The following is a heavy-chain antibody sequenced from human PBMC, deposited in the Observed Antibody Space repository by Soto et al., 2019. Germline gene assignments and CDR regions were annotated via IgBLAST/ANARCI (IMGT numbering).Heavy chain of an antibody. J-gene: IGHJ3*02. D-gene: IGHD4-4*01. V-gene: IGHV3-9*01. CDR1: GFTFDDYA. CDR3: AKEGMTEDDHSNYGAFDI. Sequence: PGGSLRLSCAVCGFTFDDYAMHWVRQAPGKGLEWVAGISWNSGSIGYADSVKGRFTISRDNAKKSLYLQMNSLRAGDTALYYCAKEGMTEDDHSNYGAFDIWGQGTMVTVSS. CDR2: ISWNSGSI.